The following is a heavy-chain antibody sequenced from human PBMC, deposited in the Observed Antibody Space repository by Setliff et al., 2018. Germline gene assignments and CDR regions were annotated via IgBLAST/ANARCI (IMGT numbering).Heavy chain of an antibody. D-gene: IGHD6-6*01. V-gene: IGHV4-34*01. CDR1: GGTFSDYY. CDR3: ARGRNIAARLLDS. J-gene: IGHJ4*02. CDR2: INHRGST. Sequence: SETLSLTCAAYGGTFSDYYWTWIRQPPGKGLEWVGEINHRGSTNYNPSLKSRVTISVDTSKNQFSLKVISMTAADTAVYYCARGRNIAARLLDSWGQGTLVTVSS.